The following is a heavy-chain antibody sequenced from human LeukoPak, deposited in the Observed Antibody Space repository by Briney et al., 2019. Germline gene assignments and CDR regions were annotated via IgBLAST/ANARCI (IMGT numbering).Heavy chain of an antibody. CDR1: GFTFSSYA. CDR2: ISYDGSNK. V-gene: IGHV3-30*04. Sequence: GGSLRLSCAASGFTFSSYAMHWVRQAPGKGLEWVAVISYDGSNKYYADSVKGRFTITRDNSKNTLYLQMNSLRAEDTAVYYCATAESNYDILTGYSRYWGQGTLVTVSS. D-gene: IGHD3-9*01. J-gene: IGHJ4*02. CDR3: ATAESNYDILTGYSRY.